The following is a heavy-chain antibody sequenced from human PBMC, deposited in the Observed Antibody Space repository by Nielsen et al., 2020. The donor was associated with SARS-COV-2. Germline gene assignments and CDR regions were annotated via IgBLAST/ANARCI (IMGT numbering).Heavy chain of an antibody. D-gene: IGHD3/OR15-3a*01. CDR1: GFTFSSYD. CDR2: ISYDGSDK. V-gene: IGHV3-30*03. J-gene: IGHJ4*02. Sequence: GESLKISCAASGFTFSSYDIHWVRQAPGKGLQWVALISYDGSDKYYADSVKGRFTVSRDNSKDTLFLQMSSLTVEDTAVYYCVSLRGRFLNWAYFDYWGQGTLVTVSS. CDR3: VSLRGRFLNWAYFDY.